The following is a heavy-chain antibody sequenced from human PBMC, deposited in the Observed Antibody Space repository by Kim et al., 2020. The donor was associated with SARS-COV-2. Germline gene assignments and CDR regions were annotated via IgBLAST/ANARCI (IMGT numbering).Heavy chain of an antibody. V-gene: IGHV1-46*01. CDR2: LNPSGGTT. CDR1: GYTFTSSY. J-gene: IGHJ6*02. D-gene: IGHD2-2*01. CDR3: ASTFHCSSARCYSYYGVDV. Sequence: ASVKVSCKASGYTFTSSYVHWVRQAPGQGLEWMGILNPSGGTTTYAQKFQGRVTMTRDTPTSTAYMELSSLRSEDTAVYYCASTFHCSSARCYSYYGVDVWGQGTTVTVSS.